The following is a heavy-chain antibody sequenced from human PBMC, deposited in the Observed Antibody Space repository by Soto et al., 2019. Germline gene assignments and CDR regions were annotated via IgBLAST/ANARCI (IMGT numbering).Heavy chain of an antibody. J-gene: IGHJ5*02. V-gene: IGHV1-18*01. D-gene: IGHD3-10*01. CDR1: GDTFTNFG. CDR3: ARVLRGVVNWFDP. Sequence: HLVQSGPEVKKPGASVTVSCKTSGDTFTNFGLSWVRQAPGQGLEWMGWIATYNTNRKYAQKFQGRLPLTTDTSTSTAYMELKSLGYDDTAVYYCARVLRGVVNWFDPWGQGTLVTVSS. CDR2: IATYNTNR.